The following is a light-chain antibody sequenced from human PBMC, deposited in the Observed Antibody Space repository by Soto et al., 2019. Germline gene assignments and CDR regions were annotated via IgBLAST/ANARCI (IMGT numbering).Light chain of an antibody. J-gene: IGKJ4*01. V-gene: IGKV1-5*01. Sequence: DIQLTQSPSALSASIGDRVTITCRASQPVITSLAWYQHKPGEAPKLLIYDASILQTGVPSRFSGYASGTEFTLTITSVQPDDFATYYCQRYSDYSAHGLTFGGGTKVDIK. CDR2: DAS. CDR1: QPVITS. CDR3: QRYSDYSAHGLT.